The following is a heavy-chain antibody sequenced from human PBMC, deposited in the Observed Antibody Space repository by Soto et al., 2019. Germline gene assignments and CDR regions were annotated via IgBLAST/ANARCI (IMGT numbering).Heavy chain of an antibody. Sequence: EVQLVESGGGLVQPGGSLRLSCAASGFTLSGRSMHWVRQAPGKGLVWVSGIDNAGTDSTYADSVKGRFTSSRDNAKNMLYLQMNSQRVEDTDVYYCARGWFGPDVWGKGTTVTVSS. CDR1: GFTLSGRS. D-gene: IGHD3-10*01. CDR2: IDNAGTDS. J-gene: IGHJ6*04. V-gene: IGHV3-74*01. CDR3: ARGWFGPDV.